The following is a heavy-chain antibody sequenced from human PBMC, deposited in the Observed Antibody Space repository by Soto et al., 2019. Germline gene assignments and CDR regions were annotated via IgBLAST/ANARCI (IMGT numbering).Heavy chain of an antibody. V-gene: IGHV3-11*01. Sequence: PGGSLRLSCAASGFTFSDYYISWIRQAPGKGLEWVSYISDNGDIMYYADSVKGRFTLSRDNAKNSLYLQMNSLRAEDTAVCYCARDLGYYDSSGYFDYWGQGTLVTVSS. CDR2: ISDNGDIM. D-gene: IGHD3-22*01. CDR1: GFTFSDYY. CDR3: ARDLGYYDSSGYFDY. J-gene: IGHJ4*02.